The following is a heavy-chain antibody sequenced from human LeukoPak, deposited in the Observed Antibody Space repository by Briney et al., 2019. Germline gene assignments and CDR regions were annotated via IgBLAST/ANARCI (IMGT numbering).Heavy chain of an antibody. Sequence: SETLSLTCTLSAGSISSGGYYWSWIRQYPGKGLELIGSIYYSGSTYYNPSLKSRLTISVDTSNNQFSLNLSSVTAADTAVYYCAKVLRGTGNWFDPWGQGTLVTVSS. CDR2: IYYSGST. J-gene: IGHJ5*02. D-gene: IGHD3-16*01. CDR1: AGSISSGGYY. V-gene: IGHV4-31*03. CDR3: AKVLRGTGNWFDP.